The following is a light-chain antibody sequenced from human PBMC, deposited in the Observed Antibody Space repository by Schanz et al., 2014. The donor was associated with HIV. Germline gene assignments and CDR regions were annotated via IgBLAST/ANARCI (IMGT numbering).Light chain of an antibody. CDR2: YDT. CDR3: QVWDSILYVV. J-gene: IGLJ2*01. CDR1: NVGIKS. V-gene: IGLV3-21*04. Sequence: SYELTQPPSVSVAPGKTATITCVGNNVGIKSVHWYQQRPGQAPVMVISYDTDRPAGIPERFSGSNSGHTATLTISSVEAGDEADYYCQVWDSILYVVFGGGTKLTVL.